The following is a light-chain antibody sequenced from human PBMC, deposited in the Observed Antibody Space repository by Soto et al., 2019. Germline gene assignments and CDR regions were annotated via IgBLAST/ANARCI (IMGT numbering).Light chain of an antibody. CDR2: DAS. Sequence: EIVLTQSPATLSLSPGERATLSCRASQSVSSYLAWYQQKPGQAPRLLIYDASNRSTVIPARFSGSWSATDFTLTISSLEPEDFAVYCCQQRSNWPLTFGAGTKVEIK. CDR3: QQRSNWPLT. V-gene: IGKV3-11*01. J-gene: IGKJ4*01. CDR1: QSVSSY.